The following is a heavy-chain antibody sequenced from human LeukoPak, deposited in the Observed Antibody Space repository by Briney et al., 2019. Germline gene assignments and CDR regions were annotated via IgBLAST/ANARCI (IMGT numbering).Heavy chain of an antibody. D-gene: IGHD1-1*01. J-gene: IGHJ4*02. V-gene: IGHV1-24*01. Sequence: GASVKVSCKVSGYTLTELSMHWVRQAPGKGLERMGGFDPEDGETIYTQQFQGRLTMTEHTSTATAYMELSSQRSEDTAVYYCATDLSSGTTGYWGQGTLVTVSS. CDR2: FDPEDGET. CDR1: GYTLTELS. CDR3: ATDLSSGTTGY.